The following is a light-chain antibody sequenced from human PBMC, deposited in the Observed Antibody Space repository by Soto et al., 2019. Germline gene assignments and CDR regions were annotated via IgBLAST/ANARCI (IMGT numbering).Light chain of an antibody. CDR2: GAS. CDR1: KSVSSN. V-gene: IGKV3-15*01. CDR3: QQYNKWTRWT. J-gene: IGKJ1*01. Sequence: EITVTLSPSTXSAQGKKRAPSSCRDSKSVSSNLAWYKKKPGKDKXLXXXGASTRATGIQARFSGTGSGNEFTPTIRRCRYEDFGGYYCQQYNKWTRWTFGDGTKVDI.